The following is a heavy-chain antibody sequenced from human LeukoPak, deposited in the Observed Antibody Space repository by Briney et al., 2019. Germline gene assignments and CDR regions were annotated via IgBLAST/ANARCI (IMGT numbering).Heavy chain of an antibody. CDR3: ARDLYYDTKRKGLDY. CDR1: GGTFSSYA. V-gene: IGHV1-69*13. D-gene: IGHD3-22*01. Sequence: AASVKVSCKASGGTFSSYAISWVRQAPGQGLEWMGGIIPIFGTANYAQKFQGRVTITADESTSTAYMELSSLRPEDTAVYYCARDLYYDTKRKGLDYWGQGTLVTVSS. CDR2: IIPIFGTA. J-gene: IGHJ4*02.